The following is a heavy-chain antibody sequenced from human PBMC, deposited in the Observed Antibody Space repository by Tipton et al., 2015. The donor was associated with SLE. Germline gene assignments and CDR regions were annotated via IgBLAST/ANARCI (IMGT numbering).Heavy chain of an antibody. Sequence: TLSLTCTVSGGSIGSSTYYWGWIRQPPGKGLEWIGSIYYSGSTYYRPSLKSRVTISVDTSKNQFSLKLNSLTAADTAVYYCANYFYDATGYQSVDDWGQGALVTVSS. J-gene: IGHJ4*02. D-gene: IGHD3-22*01. V-gene: IGHV4-39*07. CDR2: IYYSGST. CDR1: GGSIGSSTYY. CDR3: ANYFYDATGYQSVDD.